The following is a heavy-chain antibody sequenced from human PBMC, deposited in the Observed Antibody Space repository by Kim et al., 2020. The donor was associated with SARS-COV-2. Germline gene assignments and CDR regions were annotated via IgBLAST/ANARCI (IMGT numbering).Heavy chain of an antibody. D-gene: IGHD1-26*01. CDR2: ITYDGSHK. V-gene: IGHV3-30*04. Sequence: GGSLRLSCAASGFTFSSYAMHWVRQAPGKGLEWVAVITYDGSHKYYADSVKGRFTISRDNSKNTLYLQMNSLRAEDTAVYYCARDVGRGSYRLGFFDYWGQGTLVTVSS. CDR3: ARDVGRGSYRLGFFDY. CDR1: GFTFSSYA. J-gene: IGHJ4*02.